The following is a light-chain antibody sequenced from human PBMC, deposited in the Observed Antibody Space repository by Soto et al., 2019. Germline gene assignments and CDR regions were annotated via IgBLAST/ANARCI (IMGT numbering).Light chain of an antibody. CDR3: SSYTSSTTNVI. V-gene: IGLV2-14*01. Sequence: QPASVSASPGQSITISCTGTSSDVGGYNYVSWYQQHPGKAPKLIIYDVSNRPSGVSNRFSGSKSGSTASLTISGLQAEDEADYYCSSYTSSTTNVIFGGGTKLTVL. CDR2: DVS. CDR1: SSDVGGYNY. J-gene: IGLJ2*01.